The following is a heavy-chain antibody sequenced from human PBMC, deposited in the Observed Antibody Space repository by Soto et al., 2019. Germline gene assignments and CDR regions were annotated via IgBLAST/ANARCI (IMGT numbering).Heavy chain of an antibody. CDR3: ARDGSSGWYYEGGAFDI. V-gene: IGHV1-18*01. CDR1: GYTFTSYG. J-gene: IGHJ3*02. D-gene: IGHD6-19*01. CDR2: ISAYNGNT. Sequence: GASVKVSCKASGYTFTSYGISWVRQAPGQGLEWMGWISAYNGNTNYAQKLQGRVTMTTDTSTSTAYMELRSLRSDDTAVYYCARDGSSGWYYEGGAFDIWGQGTMVTVS.